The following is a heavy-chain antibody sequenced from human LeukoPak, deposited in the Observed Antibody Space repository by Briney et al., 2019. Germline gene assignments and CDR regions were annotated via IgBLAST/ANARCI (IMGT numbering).Heavy chain of an antibody. D-gene: IGHD3-3*01. V-gene: IGHV5-51*01. CDR3: ARPVSSSLWSGYPYYFDY. CDR1: GYSFTSYW. CDR2: IYPGDSDT. J-gene: IGHJ4*02. Sequence: GESLKISCKGSGYSFTSYWIGWVRQMPGKGLEWMGIIYPGDSDTRYSPSFQGQVTISADKSISTAYLQWSGLKASDTAMYYCARPVSSSLWSGYPYYFDYWGQGTLVTVSS.